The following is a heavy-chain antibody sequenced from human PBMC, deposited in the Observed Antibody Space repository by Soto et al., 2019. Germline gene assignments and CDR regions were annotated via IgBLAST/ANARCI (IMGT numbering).Heavy chain of an antibody. J-gene: IGHJ5*02. CDR3: AKTTSLPCGSGSPNWFDP. CDR1: GFTFSSYA. CDR2: ISGSGGST. D-gene: IGHD3-10*01. Sequence: EVQLLESGGGLVQPGGSLRLSCAASGFTFSSYAMSWVRQAPGKGLEWVSAISGSGGSTYYADSVKGRFTISRDNSKNTLYLQMNSLRAEDTAVYYCAKTTSLPCGSGSPNWFDPWGQGTLVTVSS. V-gene: IGHV3-23*01.